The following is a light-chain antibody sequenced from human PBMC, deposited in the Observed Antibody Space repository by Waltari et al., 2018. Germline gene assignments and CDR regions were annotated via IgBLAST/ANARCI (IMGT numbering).Light chain of an antibody. J-gene: IGLJ3*02. CDR2: DVY. CDR1: GSDVGSYDY. Sequence: HSALTQPRSVSGSPGQSVTISCSGTGSDVGSYDYITWFQQHPGKAPTLIIYDVYKRPSGVPDRLSGSKSGNTASLTISGLQAEDEAEYYCCAYAGTYTWVFGGGTKLTVL. CDR3: CAYAGTYTWV. V-gene: IGLV2-11*01.